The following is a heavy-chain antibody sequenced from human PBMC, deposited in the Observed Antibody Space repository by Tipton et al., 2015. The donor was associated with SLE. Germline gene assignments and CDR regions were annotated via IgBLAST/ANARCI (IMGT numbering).Heavy chain of an antibody. CDR2: IFTSGIT. V-gene: IGHV4-4*07. Sequence: TLSLTCTVSGGSIRSYYWRWIRQPAGKGLEWIGHIFTSGITNYNPSLKSRVSISIDTSKNQFSLKLSSVTAADTAVYYCARGKIAAAGWYYFEYWGQGTLVTVSS. CDR3: ARGKIAAAGWYYFEY. D-gene: IGHD6-13*01. CDR1: GGSIRSYY. J-gene: IGHJ4*02.